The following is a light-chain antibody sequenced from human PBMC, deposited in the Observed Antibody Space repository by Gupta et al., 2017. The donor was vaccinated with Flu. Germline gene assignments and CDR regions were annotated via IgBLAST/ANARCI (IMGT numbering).Light chain of an antibody. CDR2: DDS. CDR1: QSVTGA. V-gene: IGKV3-11*01. Sequence: EVVLTQSPATLSLSPGERATLSCRASQSVTGALAWYQQKPGQAPRLLVYDDSNRAAGIPVKFSGSGSGTDFTLTISNLEPEDFAVYYCQQRYDWPLTFGGGTKVEIK. J-gene: IGKJ4*01. CDR3: QQRYDWPLT.